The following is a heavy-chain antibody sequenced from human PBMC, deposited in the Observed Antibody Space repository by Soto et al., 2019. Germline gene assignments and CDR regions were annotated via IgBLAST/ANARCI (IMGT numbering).Heavy chain of an antibody. V-gene: IGHV4-59*01. CDR2: IYYSGST. J-gene: IGHJ5*02. Sequence: SETLSLTCTVSGGSISSYYWSWIRQPPGKGLEGIGYIYYSGSTNYNPSLKSRVTISVDTSKSQFSLKLSSVTAADTAVYYCARTYYCGSGFWFDPWGQGTLVTVSS. CDR1: GGSISSYY. CDR3: ARTYYCGSGFWFDP. D-gene: IGHD3-10*01.